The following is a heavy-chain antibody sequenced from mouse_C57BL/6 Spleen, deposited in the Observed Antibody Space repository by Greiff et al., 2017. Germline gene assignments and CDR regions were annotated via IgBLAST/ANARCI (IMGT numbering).Heavy chain of an antibody. J-gene: IGHJ4*01. V-gene: IGHV5-16*01. CDR2: INYDGSSP. Sequence: EVQRVESEGGLVQPGSSMKLSCTASGFTFSDYYMAWVCQVPEKGLEWVANINYDGSSPYYLDSLKSRFIISRDNAKNILYLQMSSLKSEDTATYYWARSIYYGYDVGAMDYWGQGTSVTVSS. D-gene: IGHD2-2*01. CDR1: GFTFSDYY. CDR3: ARSIYYGYDVGAMDY.